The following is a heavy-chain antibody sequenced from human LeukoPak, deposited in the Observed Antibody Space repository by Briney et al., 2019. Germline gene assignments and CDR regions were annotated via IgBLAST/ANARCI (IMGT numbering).Heavy chain of an antibody. CDR2: IIPIFGTT. V-gene: IGHV1-69*13. D-gene: IGHD3-10*01. Sequence: SVKVSCKASGGTLSRYAISWVRQAPGQGPEWMGGIIPIFGTTNYAQQFQGRVTITADESTSTAYMELSSLRSEDTAVYYCARIVGIASRGYFDCWGQGTLVTVSS. CDR1: GGTLSRYA. J-gene: IGHJ4*02. CDR3: ARIVGIASRGYFDC.